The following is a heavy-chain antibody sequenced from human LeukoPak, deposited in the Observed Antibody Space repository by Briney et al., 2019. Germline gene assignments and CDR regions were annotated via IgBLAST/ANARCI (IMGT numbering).Heavy chain of an antibody. V-gene: IGHV4-34*01. CDR1: GGSFSGYY. CDR2: INHSGST. Sequence: KASETLSLTCAVYGGSFSGYYWSWIRQPPGKGLEWLGEINHSGSTNYNPSLKSRVTISVDTSKNQFSLKLSSVTAADTAVYYCARGGDIVATSYFDYWGQGTLVTVSS. J-gene: IGHJ4*02. D-gene: IGHD5-12*01. CDR3: ARGGDIVATSYFDY.